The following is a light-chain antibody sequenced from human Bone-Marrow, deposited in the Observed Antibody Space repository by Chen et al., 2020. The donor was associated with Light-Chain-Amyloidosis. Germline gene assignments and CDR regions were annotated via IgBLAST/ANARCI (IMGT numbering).Light chain of an antibody. CDR1: NIGSTS. CDR3: QVWDRSSDRPV. J-gene: IGLJ3*02. Sequence: SYLLTQPSSVSVAPGPTATIACGGNNIGSTSVHWYQQTPGQAPLLVVYDDSYRPSGIPERLSGSNSGNTATLTISRVEAGDEADYYCQVWDRSSDRPVFGGGTKLTVL. CDR2: DDS. V-gene: IGLV3-21*02.